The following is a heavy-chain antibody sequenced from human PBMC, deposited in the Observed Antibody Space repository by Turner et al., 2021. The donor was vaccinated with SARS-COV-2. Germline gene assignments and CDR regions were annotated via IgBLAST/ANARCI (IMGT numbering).Heavy chain of an antibody. CDR1: GGSISSSSYY. D-gene: IGHD3-22*01. V-gene: IGHV4-39*01. CDR3: AGEEVVFRASHTLYYYGMDV. J-gene: IGHJ6*02. CDR2: IHYRVST. Sequence: QLQLQESAPGLVKPSETRSLTCTVSGGSISSSSYYWGWIRQPPGKVLEWIGSIHYRVSTYNNPSLKSRYTMSVDTSKTQFSLKLSSVTAADTAVYYCAGEEVVFRASHTLYYYGMDVWGQGTTVTVSS.